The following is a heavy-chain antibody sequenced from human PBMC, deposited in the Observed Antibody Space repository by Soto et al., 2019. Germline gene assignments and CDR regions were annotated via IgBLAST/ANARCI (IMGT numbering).Heavy chain of an antibody. V-gene: IGHV1-2*04. J-gene: IGHJ6*02. CDR2: INPNSGGT. CDR1: RESRNGYY. Sequence: ALRESRNGYYMRSARPAKRQVLEWMGWINPNSGGTNYAQKFQGWVTITRDTSASTAYMELSSLRSEDTAVYFCARDMSRTYQYYGVAGRVHGTSVIFSS. D-gene: IGHD2-2*01. CDR3: ARDMSRTYQYYGVAG.